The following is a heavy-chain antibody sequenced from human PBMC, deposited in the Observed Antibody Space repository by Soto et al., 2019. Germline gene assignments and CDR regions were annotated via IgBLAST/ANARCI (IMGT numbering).Heavy chain of an antibody. CDR2: IYYSGST. D-gene: IGHD3-9*01. V-gene: IGHV4-39*01. CDR1: GGSISSSSYY. J-gene: IGHJ6*02. CDR3: ARHGLGLTFGMDV. Sequence: PSETLSLTCTVSGGSISSSSYYWGWIRQPPGKGLEGIGSIYYSGSTYYNPSLKSRVTISVDTSTNKHSLKASAATAAYTAVYYCARHGLGLTFGMDVWGQGTTVTVSS.